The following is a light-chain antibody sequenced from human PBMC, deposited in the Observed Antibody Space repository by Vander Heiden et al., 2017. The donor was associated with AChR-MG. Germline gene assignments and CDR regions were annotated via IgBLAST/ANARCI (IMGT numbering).Light chain of an antibody. CDR2: QDT. CDR3: QAWDSSTVV. J-gene: IGLJ2*01. CDR1: KLGDKY. Sequence: YELTQPPSVSVSPGQTASITCPGDKLGDKYACWYQQKPGQSPVLVLYQDTRRPSGIPERFSGSNSGNTATLTISGTQAMDEADYYCQAWDSSTVVFGGGTKLTVL. V-gene: IGLV3-1*01.